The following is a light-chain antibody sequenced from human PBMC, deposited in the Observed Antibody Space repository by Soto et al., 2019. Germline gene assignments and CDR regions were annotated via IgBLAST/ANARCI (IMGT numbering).Light chain of an antibody. CDR2: DTN. CDR3: MVSYSSFRV. J-gene: IGLJ3*02. CDR1: TGDVTSDHH. V-gene: IGLV7-46*01. Sequence: QAVVTQEPLMTVSPGGTVTLTCGASTGDVTSDHHLYWFQQKPGQAPRTLIYDTNHRQSWTPARFSGSLLGGKTALTLSGAQLEDEAEYYFMVSYSSFRVFGGGTKLTVL.